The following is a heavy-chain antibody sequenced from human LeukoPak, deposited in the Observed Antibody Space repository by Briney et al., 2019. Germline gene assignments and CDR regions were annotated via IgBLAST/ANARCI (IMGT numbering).Heavy chain of an antibody. D-gene: IGHD2-2*02. Sequence: GGSLGLSCEASGFTFGNYAMNWVRQAPGKGLEWVSTISGTGSSTYYADSAKGRFTISRDNSKDTLFLQLNSLTAADTAMYFCAKASVAIPQYCNSWGQGTLVTVSS. V-gene: IGHV3-23*01. CDR2: ISGTGSST. CDR3: AKASVAIPQYCNS. J-gene: IGHJ5*02. CDR1: GFTFGNYA.